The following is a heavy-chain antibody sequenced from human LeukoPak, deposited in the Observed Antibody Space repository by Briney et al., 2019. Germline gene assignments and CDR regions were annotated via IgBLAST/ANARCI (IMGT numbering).Heavy chain of an antibody. J-gene: IGHJ4*02. CDR3: ARDPDSSGWHIDY. D-gene: IGHD6-19*01. CDR2: INSGGST. V-gene: IGHV3-66*01. CDR1: GFTVSSNY. Sequence: VQPGGSLRLSCAASGFTVSSNYMSWVRQAPGKGLEWVSVINSGGSTYYADSVKGRFTISRDNSKNTLYLQMNSLRAEDTAVYYCARDPDSSGWHIDYWGQGTLVTVSS.